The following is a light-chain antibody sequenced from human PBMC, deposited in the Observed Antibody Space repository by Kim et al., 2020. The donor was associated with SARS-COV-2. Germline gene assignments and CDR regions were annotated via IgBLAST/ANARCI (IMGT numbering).Light chain of an antibody. CDR1: SSNIGAGYD. CDR3: QAYDNILSGPL. V-gene: IGLV1-40*01. J-gene: IGLJ2*01. Sequence: QTVPISCTGSSSNIGAGYDVQWYQQLPGAAPNVLMYATTQRPSGVPDRISGAKSGTSASLTINGLQAEDEANYYCQAYDNILSGPLFGGGTQLTVL. CDR2: ATT.